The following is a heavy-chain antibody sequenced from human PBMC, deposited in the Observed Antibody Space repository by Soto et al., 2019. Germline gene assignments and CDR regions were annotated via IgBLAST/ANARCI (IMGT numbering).Heavy chain of an antibody. CDR2: INPSGGST. V-gene: IGHV1-46*01. D-gene: IGHD6-6*01. CDR1: IYTFTSDY. CDR3: ARGSSSDYGMDV. Sequence: ASVKVSCEASIYTFTSDYMHWVRQAPGQGLEWMGIINPSGGSTSYAQKFQGRVTMTRDTSTSTVYMELSSLRSEDTAVYYCARGSSSDYGMDVWGQGTTVTVSS. J-gene: IGHJ6*02.